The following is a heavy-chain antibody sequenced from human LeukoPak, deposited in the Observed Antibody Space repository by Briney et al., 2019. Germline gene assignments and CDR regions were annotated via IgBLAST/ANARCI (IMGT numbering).Heavy chain of an antibody. CDR1: GFTFSSYS. Sequence: PGGSLRLSCAASGFTFSSYSMNWVRQAPGEGLEWVSSISSSSSYIYYADSVKGRFTISRDNAKNSLYLQMNSLRAKDTAVYYCARSGIRGYYFDYWGQGTLVTVSS. D-gene: IGHD1-14*01. CDR2: ISSSSSYI. J-gene: IGHJ4*02. CDR3: ARSGIRGYYFDY. V-gene: IGHV3-21*01.